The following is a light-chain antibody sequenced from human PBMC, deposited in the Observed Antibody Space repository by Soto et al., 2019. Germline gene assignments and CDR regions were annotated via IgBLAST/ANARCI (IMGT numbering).Light chain of an antibody. Sequence: IVMTQSPATLSVSPGERATLSCRASQTVNNNLGWYQQKPGQAPRLLIYGAITRATGIPARFSGSGSGTEFTLTISRLEPEDFAVYYCQQYGSSGTFGQGTKVDIK. CDR1: QTVNNN. CDR3: QQYGSSGT. V-gene: IGKV3D-15*01. CDR2: GAI. J-gene: IGKJ1*01.